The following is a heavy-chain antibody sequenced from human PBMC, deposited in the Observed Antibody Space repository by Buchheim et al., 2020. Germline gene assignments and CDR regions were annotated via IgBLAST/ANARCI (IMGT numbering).Heavy chain of an antibody. CDR1: GFTFSSYG. J-gene: IGHJ4*02. CDR3: AKGISKPLDY. CDR2: ISYDGSRK. V-gene: IGHV3-30*18. Sequence: QVQLVESGGGVVQPGRSLRLSCAASGFTFSSYGMHWVRQAPGKGLEWVAVISYDGSRKYYADSVKGRFTISRDNYKNTLSLQMNSLRAEDTAVYYCAKGISKPLDYWGQGTL. D-gene: IGHD1-14*01.